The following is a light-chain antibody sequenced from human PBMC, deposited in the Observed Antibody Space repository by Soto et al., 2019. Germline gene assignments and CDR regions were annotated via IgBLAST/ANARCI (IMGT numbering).Light chain of an antibody. CDR2: GAS. CDR1: QSVRSN. Sequence: EIVMTQSPDTLSVSPGEKATLSCRASQSVRSNLAWYQQKPGQAPRLLIFGASTGATGVPARFSGGGSETAFTLTINGLQSEDFATYSCQQYSDWTLTFGGGTKVES. CDR3: QQYSDWTLT. V-gene: IGKV3-15*01. J-gene: IGKJ4*01.